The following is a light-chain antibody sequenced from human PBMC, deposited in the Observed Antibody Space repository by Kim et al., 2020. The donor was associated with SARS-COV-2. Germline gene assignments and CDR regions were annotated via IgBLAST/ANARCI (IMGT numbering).Light chain of an antibody. Sequence: DIVMTQSPDSLAVSLGERATINCKSSQSLLYSSNNKNFLAWYQQKPGQPPKLLIYWASTRESGVPDRFSGSGSGTDFTLTINRLQAEDVAVYYCQQYYSTPWTFGQGTKVDIK. CDR3: QQYYSTPWT. CDR1: QSLLYSSNNKNF. CDR2: WAS. V-gene: IGKV4-1*01. J-gene: IGKJ1*01.